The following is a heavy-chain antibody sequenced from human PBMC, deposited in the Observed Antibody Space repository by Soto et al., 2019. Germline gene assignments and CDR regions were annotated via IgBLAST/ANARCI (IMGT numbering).Heavy chain of an antibody. J-gene: IGHJ4*02. V-gene: IGHV1-46*01. CDR3: ARAVGGNGYSSSWSAFDY. CDR1: GYTFTSYY. CDR2: INPSGGST. Sequence: QVQLVQSGAEVKKPGASVKVSCKASGYTFTSYYMHWVRQAPGQGLEWMGIINPSGGSTSYAQKCQGRVTMTRDTSTSTVYMELSSLRSEDTAVYYCARAVGGNGYSSSWSAFDYWGQGTLVTVSS. D-gene: IGHD6-13*01.